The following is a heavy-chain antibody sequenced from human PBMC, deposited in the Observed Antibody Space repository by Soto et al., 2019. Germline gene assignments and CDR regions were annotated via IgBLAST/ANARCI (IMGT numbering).Heavy chain of an antibody. CDR3: AKGSGVVMSDVDV. Sequence: EVQLLESGGGLVQPGGSLRLSCAASGFTFRSYAMKWVRQAPGKGLEWVSAISGSGGSTFYADSVKGRFTISRDNSKNTLYLQMNRLRDEDMAVYYCAKGSGVVMSDVDVWGQGTTVTVSS. J-gene: IGHJ6*02. CDR2: ISGSGGST. CDR1: GFTFRSYA. D-gene: IGHD3-3*01. V-gene: IGHV3-23*01.